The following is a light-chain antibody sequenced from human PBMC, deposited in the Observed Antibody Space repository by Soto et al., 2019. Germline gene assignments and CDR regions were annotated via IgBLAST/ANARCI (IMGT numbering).Light chain of an antibody. J-gene: IGLJ2*01. CDR3: QVWDSRSDHSGV. Sequence: SYELTQPPSVSVAPRQTARITCGGNSIGSKSVHWYQQKPGQAPVLAVHDDTDRPSGIPERFSGSNSGNTATLTISRVEAGDEADYYCQVWDSRSDHSGVFGGGTKLTVL. CDR1: SIGSKS. V-gene: IGLV3-21*02. CDR2: DDT.